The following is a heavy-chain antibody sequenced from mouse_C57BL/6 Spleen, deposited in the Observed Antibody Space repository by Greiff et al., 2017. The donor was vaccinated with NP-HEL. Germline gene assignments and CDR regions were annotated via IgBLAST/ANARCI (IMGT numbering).Heavy chain of an antibody. V-gene: IGHV1-52*01. CDR2: IDPSDSET. CDR1: GYTFTSYW. Sequence: QVQLQQPGAELVRLGSSVKLSCKASGYTFTSYWMHWVKQRPIQGLEWIGNIDPSDSETHYNQKFKDKATLTVDKSSSTAYMQLSSLTSEDSAVYYCAREENYGSSDYWGQGTTLTVSS. CDR3: AREENYGSSDY. D-gene: IGHD1-1*01. J-gene: IGHJ2*01.